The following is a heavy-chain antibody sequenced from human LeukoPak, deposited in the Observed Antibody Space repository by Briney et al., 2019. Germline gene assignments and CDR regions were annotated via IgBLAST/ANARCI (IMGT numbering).Heavy chain of an antibody. CDR2: INPSGGST. J-gene: IGHJ4*02. V-gene: IGHV1-46*01. CDR3: ARALGYDDDY. D-gene: IGHD3-3*01. CDR1: GYTFTRYY. Sequence: ASVKVSCKASGYTFTRYYMHSVRQAPGQGLEWRGIINPSGGSTSYAQKFQGRVTMTRDTSTSTVYMELSSLRSEDTAVYYCARALGYDDDYWGEGTLVTVSS.